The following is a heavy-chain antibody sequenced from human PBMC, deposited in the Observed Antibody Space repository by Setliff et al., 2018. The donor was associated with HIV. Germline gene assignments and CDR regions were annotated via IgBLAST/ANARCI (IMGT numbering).Heavy chain of an antibody. CDR3: ARRIDNSGSFPDKNWFDT. J-gene: IGHJ5*02. CDR2: IYTTRST. CDR1: GGSISSGGYC. Sequence: PSETLSLTCTVSGGSISSGGYCWRWVRQPPGKGLEWIGYIYTTRSTNHTPSLQSRVTISLDTSKNQFSLKLTSATAADTPVYYCARRIDNSGSFPDKNWFDTWGQGSLVTVSS. D-gene: IGHD3-10*01. V-gene: IGHV4-61*08.